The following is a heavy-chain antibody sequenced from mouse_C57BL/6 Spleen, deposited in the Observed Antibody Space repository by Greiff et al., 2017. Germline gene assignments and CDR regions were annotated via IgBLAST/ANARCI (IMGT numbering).Heavy chain of an antibody. V-gene: IGHV1-15*01. CDR2: IDPETGGP. J-gene: IGHJ3*01. CDR3: TRSGGTAWFAY. Sequence: QVQLKQPGAELVRPGASVRLSCKASGSTFTDYEMHWVKQTPVHGLEWIGAIDPETGGPAYNQKFKGKAILTADKSSSTAYMELRSLTSEDSAVYYCTRSGGTAWFAYWGQGTLVTVSA. CDR1: GSTFTDYE. D-gene: IGHD3-2*02.